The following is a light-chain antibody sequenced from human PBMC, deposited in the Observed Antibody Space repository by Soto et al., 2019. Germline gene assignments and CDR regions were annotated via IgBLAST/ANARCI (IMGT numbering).Light chain of an antibody. CDR3: QQYNNWPAIT. V-gene: IGKV3D-15*01. Sequence: EIVLTQSPGTLSLSPGERATLSFMALQSVTTYLAWYQQKPGLPPRLVIAGASTRAPGIPARFSGFGSGTDFTLTISSLQSEDFAIYYCQQYNNWPAITFGQGTRLEI. J-gene: IGKJ5*01. CDR1: QSVTTY. CDR2: GAS.